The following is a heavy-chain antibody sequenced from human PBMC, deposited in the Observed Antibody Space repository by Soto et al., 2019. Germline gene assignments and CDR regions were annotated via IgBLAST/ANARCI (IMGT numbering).Heavy chain of an antibody. V-gene: IGHV3-11*01. D-gene: IGHD6-13*01. CDR1: GFAFSDYY. Sequence: VQLVESGGGLVKPGGSLRLSCAASGFAFSDYYLSWIRPAPGEGLEWVADISSSGSAIYYADSVKGRFTISRDNAKNSLYLQMNSLRAEDTAVYYCARDSSSCFGYWGQGTLVTVSS. J-gene: IGHJ4*02. CDR3: ARDSSSCFGY. CDR2: ISSSGSAI.